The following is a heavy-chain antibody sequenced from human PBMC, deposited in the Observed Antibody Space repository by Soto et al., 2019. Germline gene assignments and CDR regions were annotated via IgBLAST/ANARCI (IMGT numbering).Heavy chain of an antibody. Sequence: QVQLQQWGAGLLKPSETLSLTCAVYGGSFSGYYCSWIRQPPGKGLEWIGEINHGGTTNYNPSLKRRVTISVDTAKNQFSLKLSSVTAADTAVYYCARGPPWIHAFDIWGQGTMVTVSS. V-gene: IGHV4-34*01. J-gene: IGHJ3*02. CDR3: ARGPPWIHAFDI. D-gene: IGHD5-12*01. CDR1: GGSFSGYY. CDR2: INHGGTT.